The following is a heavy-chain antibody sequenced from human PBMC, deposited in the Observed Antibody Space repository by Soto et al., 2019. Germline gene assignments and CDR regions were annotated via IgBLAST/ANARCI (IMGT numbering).Heavy chain of an antibody. J-gene: IGHJ6*03. V-gene: IGHV4-39*01. CDR2: IYYSGST. Sequence: SETLSLTCTVSGGSISSSSYYWGWIRQPPGKGLEWIGSIYYSGSTYYNPSLKSRVTISVDTSKNQFSLKLSSVTAADTAVYYCARPGIAAADTDYYYYYMDVWGKGTTVTVSS. D-gene: IGHD6-13*01. CDR3: ARPGIAAADTDYYYYYMDV. CDR1: GGSISSSSYY.